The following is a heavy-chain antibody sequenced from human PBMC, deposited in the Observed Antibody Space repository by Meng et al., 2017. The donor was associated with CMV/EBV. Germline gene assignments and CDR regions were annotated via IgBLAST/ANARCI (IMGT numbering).Heavy chain of an antibody. J-gene: IGHJ4*02. CDR1: GGSISSGGYY. CDR3: ARAARPTSANKYGCFDY. D-gene: IGHD6-6*01. Sequence: SEILSLTCDVSGGSISSGGYYWSWIRQHPGKGLEWIGYIYYSGSTYYNPSLKSRVTILVDTSKNQFSLKLNSVTAADTAVYYCARAARPTSANKYGCFDYWGQGTLVTVSS. CDR2: IYYSGST. V-gene: IGHV4-31*11.